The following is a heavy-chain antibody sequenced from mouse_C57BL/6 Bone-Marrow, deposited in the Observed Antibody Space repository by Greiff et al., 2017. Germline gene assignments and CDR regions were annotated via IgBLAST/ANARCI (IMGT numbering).Heavy chain of an antibody. CDR1: GFYIKDYY. V-gene: IGHV14-1*01. Sequence: EVQLQQSGAELVRPGASVKLSCTASGFYIKDYYMHWVKQRPEQGLVWIGRIEPEDGDTEYAPKFQGKATMTADTYSNTAYLLHSSRTSENTAVYYFRVYAKGYFDVWGTGTTVTVAS. CDR3: RVYAKGYFDV. D-gene: IGHD1-1*01. J-gene: IGHJ1*03. CDR2: IEPEDGDT.